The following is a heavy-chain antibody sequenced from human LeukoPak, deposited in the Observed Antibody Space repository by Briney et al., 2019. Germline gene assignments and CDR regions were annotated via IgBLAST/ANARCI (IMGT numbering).Heavy chain of an antibody. CDR1: GGSISSGGYY. CDR3: ARGYCSSTSCSLLYYYYYGMDV. Sequence: SETLSLTCTVSGGSISSGGYYWSWIRQHPGKGLEWIGYIYYSGSTYYNPSLKSRVTISVDTSKNQFSLKLSSVTAADTAVYYCARGYCSSTSCSLLYYYYYGMDVWGQGTTVTVSS. CDR2: IYYSGST. V-gene: IGHV4-31*03. D-gene: IGHD2-2*01. J-gene: IGHJ6*02.